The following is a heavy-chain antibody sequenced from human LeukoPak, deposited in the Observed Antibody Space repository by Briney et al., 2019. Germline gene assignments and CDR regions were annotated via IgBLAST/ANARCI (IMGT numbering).Heavy chain of an antibody. CDR2: INPNSGGT. CDR1: GYTFTGYY. Sequence: ASVKVSCKASGYTFTGYYMHWVRQAPGQGLEWMGWINPNSGGTNYAQKFQGRVTMTRDTSISTAYMELSRLRSGDTAVYYCARLPRSARGASRAPFDYWGQGTLVTVSS. CDR3: ARLPRSARGASRAPFDY. J-gene: IGHJ4*02. V-gene: IGHV1-2*02. D-gene: IGHD1-26*01.